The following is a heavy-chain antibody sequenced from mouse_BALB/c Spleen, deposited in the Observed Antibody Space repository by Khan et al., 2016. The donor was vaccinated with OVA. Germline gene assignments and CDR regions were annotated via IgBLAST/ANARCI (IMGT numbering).Heavy chain of an antibody. CDR3: ARAYYRYDGYYSMDY. CDR1: GFSLSRYN. Sequence: QVQLKESGPGLVAPSQSLSITCTVSGFSLSRYNIHWVRQPPGKGLEWLGMIWGGGGTDYNSTLKSRLGISKDNSKSHVFLKMNSLQTDDSAMYYCARAYYRYDGYYSMDYWGQGTSVTVSS. V-gene: IGHV2-6-4*01. D-gene: IGHD2-14*01. CDR2: IWGGGGT. J-gene: IGHJ4*01.